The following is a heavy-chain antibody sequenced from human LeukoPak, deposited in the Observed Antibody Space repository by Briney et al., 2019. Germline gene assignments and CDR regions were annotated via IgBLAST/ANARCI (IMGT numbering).Heavy chain of an antibody. Sequence: ASVKVSCKVSGYTLTELSMHWVRQAPGKGLEWMGGFDPEDGETIYAQKFQGRVTMTEDASTDTAYMELSSLRSEDTAVYYCATDGGLERRFDYWGQGTLVTVSS. CDR1: GYTLTELS. CDR3: ATDGGLERRFDY. V-gene: IGHV1-24*01. J-gene: IGHJ4*02. CDR2: FDPEDGET. D-gene: IGHD1-1*01.